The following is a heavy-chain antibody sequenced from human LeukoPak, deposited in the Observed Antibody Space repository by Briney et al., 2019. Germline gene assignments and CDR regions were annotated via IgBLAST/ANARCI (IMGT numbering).Heavy chain of an antibody. J-gene: IGHJ5*02. CDR3: ARDTSITMVRGAKGFDP. CDR2: IYAGGGTT. Sequence: GGSLRLSCAASGFSVSSNYMSWVRQAPGKGLEWVSIIYAGGGTTYYADSVKGRFTISRDNAKNSLYLQMNSLRAEDTAVYYCARDTSITMVRGAKGFDPWGQGTLVTVSS. V-gene: IGHV3-53*01. CDR1: GFSVSSNY. D-gene: IGHD3-10*01.